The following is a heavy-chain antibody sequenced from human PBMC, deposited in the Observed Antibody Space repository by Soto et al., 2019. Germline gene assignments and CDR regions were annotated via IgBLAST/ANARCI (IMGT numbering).Heavy chain of an antibody. J-gene: IGHJ6*02. D-gene: IGHD6-13*01. CDR3: ARHSFRSSSWYFYYYYGMDV. V-gene: IGHV4-39*01. CDR1: GGSISSSSYY. CDR2: IYYSGST. Sequence: SETLSLTCTVSGGSISSSSYYWGWIRQPPGKGLEWIGSIYYSGSTYYNPSLKSRVTISVDTSKNQFSLKLSSVTAADTAVYYCARHSFRSSSWYFYYYYGMDVWGQGTTVTVSS.